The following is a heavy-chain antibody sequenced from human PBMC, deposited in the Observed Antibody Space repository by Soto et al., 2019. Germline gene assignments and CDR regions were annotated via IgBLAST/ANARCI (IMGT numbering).Heavy chain of an antibody. D-gene: IGHD5-12*01. CDR2: INAGNGNT. CDR3: ARRRMDIIRFDS. Sequence: ASVKVSCKASGYTFTSYAMHWVRQAPGQRLEWMGWINAGNGNTKYPQKFQGRVTITRDTSASTAYMELSSLRSEDTAVYYCARRRMDIIRFDSWGQGTLVTVSS. J-gene: IGHJ5*01. CDR1: GYTFTSYA. V-gene: IGHV1-3*01.